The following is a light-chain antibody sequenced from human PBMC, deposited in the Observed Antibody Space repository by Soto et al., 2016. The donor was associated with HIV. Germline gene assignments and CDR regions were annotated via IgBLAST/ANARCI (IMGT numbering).Light chain of an antibody. CDR3: QKYNSAPWT. J-gene: IGKJ1*01. CDR2: AAS. Sequence: DIQMTQSPSSLSASVGDTVTITCRASQMINSYLNWYQQKPGKAPRLLISAASSLQVGVPSRFSGSRSRTGFSLTITSLQPEDFATYYCQKYNSAPWTFGQGTKVEIK. CDR1: QMINSY. V-gene: IGKV1-39*01.